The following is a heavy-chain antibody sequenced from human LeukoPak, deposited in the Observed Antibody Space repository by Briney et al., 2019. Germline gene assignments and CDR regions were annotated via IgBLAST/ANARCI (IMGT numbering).Heavy chain of an antibody. CDR2: VIPIFGTA. D-gene: IGHD2-8*01. V-gene: IGHV1-69*05. Sequence: ASVKVSCKASGGTFSSYAISWVRQAPGQGLEWMGGVIPIFGTADYAQKFQGRVTITTDESTSTAYMELSSLRSEDTAVYYCAREDIVLMVYANWGQGTLVTVSS. CDR1: GGTFSSYA. J-gene: IGHJ4*02. CDR3: AREDIVLMVYAN.